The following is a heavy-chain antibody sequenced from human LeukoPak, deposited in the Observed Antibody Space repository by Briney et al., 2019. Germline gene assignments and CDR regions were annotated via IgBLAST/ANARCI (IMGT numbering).Heavy chain of an antibody. V-gene: IGHV3-33*08. J-gene: IGHJ4*02. CDR3: ARQKDYYGSGSYYASDY. CDR2: IWYGGSNK. Sequence: GRSLRLSCAASGFTFSSYSMHWVRQAPGKGLEWVAVIWYGGSNKYYADSVKGRFTISRDNSKNTLYLQMNSLRAEDTAVYYCARQKDYYGSGSYYASDYWGQGTLVTVSS. CDR1: GFTFSSYS. D-gene: IGHD3-10*01.